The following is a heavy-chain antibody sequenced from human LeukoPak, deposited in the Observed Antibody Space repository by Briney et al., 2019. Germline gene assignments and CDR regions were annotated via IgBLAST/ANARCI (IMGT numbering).Heavy chain of an antibody. J-gene: IGHJ4*02. CDR3: ARVVSGRYYFDY. V-gene: IGHV1-69*13. CDR2: IIPIFGTA. CDR1: GGTFSSYA. Sequence: ASVKVSCTASGGTFSSYAISWVRQAPGQGLEWMGGIIPIFGTANYAQKFQGRVTITADESMSTAYMELSSLRSEDTAVYYCARVVSGRYYFDYWGQGTLVTVSS. D-gene: IGHD3-3*01.